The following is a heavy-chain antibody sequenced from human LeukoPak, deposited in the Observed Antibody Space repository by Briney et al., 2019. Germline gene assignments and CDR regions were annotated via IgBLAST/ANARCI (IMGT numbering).Heavy chain of an antibody. D-gene: IGHD1-26*01. CDR3: ARDGKLGKEFDP. V-gene: IGHV4-30-4*08. CDR2: IYYSGST. Sequence: SETLSLTCTVSGGSISSGGYYWSWIRQPPGKGLEWIGYIYYSGSTYYNPSLKSRVTISVDTSKNQFSLKLSSVTAADTAVYYCARDGKLGKEFDPWGQGTLVTVSS. CDR1: GGSISSGGYY. J-gene: IGHJ5*02.